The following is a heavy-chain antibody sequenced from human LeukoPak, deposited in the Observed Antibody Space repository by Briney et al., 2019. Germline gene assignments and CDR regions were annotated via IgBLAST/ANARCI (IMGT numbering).Heavy chain of an antibody. Sequence: GASVKVSCKASGGTFSSYAISWVRQAPGQGLEWMGGIIPIFGTANYAQKFQGRVTITTDESTSTAYMELSSLRSEDTAVYYCARDSPNCGGDCYHSPHFDYWGQGTLVTVSS. V-gene: IGHV1-69*05. CDR2: IIPIFGTA. CDR3: ARDSPNCGGDCYHSPHFDY. D-gene: IGHD2-21*02. J-gene: IGHJ4*02. CDR1: GGTFSSYA.